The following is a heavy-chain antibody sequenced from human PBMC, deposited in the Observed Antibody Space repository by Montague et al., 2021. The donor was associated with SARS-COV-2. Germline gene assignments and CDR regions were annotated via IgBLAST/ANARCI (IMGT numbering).Heavy chain of an antibody. CDR3: ARGRQHINMVVVVVTGGEYYFDF. V-gene: IGHV4-34*01. CDR1: GGSFSGYY. CDR2: INHRGST. D-gene: IGHD3-22*01. Sequence: SETLSLTCAVYGGSFSGYYWSWIRQPPGKGLEWIGEINHRGSTNYNPSLTSRVPISVATSKNQFSLKMTSVTAADTAVYYCARGRQHINMVVVVVTGGEYYFDFWGQGTLVAVSS. J-gene: IGHJ4*02.